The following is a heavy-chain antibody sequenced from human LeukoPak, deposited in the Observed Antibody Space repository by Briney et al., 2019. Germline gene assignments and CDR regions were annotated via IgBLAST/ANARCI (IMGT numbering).Heavy chain of an antibody. CDR1: GYTFTSYD. CDR2: MNPNSGNT. CDR3: ARVGRRCSSTSCYAFDY. V-gene: IGHV1-8*01. Sequence: ASVKVSCKASGYTFTSYDINWVRQATGQGLERMGWMNPNSGNTGYAQKSQGRVTMTRNTSISTAYMELSSLRSEDTAVYYCARVGRRCSSTSCYAFDYWGQGTLVTVSS. J-gene: IGHJ4*02. D-gene: IGHD2-2*01.